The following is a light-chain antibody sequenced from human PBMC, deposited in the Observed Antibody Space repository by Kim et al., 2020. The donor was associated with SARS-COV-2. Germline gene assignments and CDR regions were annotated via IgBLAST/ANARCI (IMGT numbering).Light chain of an antibody. CDR1: QSVGSN. V-gene: IGKV3-15*01. Sequence: SPGERATLSCRASQSVGSNLAWYQQTLGQAPRLLIYSASTRAAGIPARFSGTGSGTEFTLTITSRQSEDFAVYYCQQYKNWPPWTFGQGTKVDIK. CDR2: SAS. CDR3: QQYKNWPPWT. J-gene: IGKJ1*01.